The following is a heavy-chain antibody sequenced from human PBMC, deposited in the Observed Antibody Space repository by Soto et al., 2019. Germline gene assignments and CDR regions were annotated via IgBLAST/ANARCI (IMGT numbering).Heavy chain of an antibody. J-gene: IGHJ6*02. Sequence: KPGGSLRLSCAASGFTFSSYSMNWVRQAPGKGLEWVSSISSSSSYIYYADSVKGRFTISRDNAKNSLYLQMNSLRAEDTAVYYRARVATVTTNYYYYGMDVWGQGTTVTVSS. CDR3: ARVATVTTNYYYYGMDV. V-gene: IGHV3-21*01. CDR1: GFTFSSYS. D-gene: IGHD4-4*01. CDR2: ISSSSSYI.